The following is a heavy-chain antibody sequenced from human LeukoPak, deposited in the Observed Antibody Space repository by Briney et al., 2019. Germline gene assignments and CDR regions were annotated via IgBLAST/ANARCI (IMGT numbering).Heavy chain of an antibody. D-gene: IGHD3-10*01. V-gene: IGHV3-30-3*02. Sequence: TGGSLRLSCAASGFTFSSYAMHWVRQAPGKGLEWVAVISYDGSNKYYADSVKGRFTISRDNAKNSLYLQMNSLRAEDTAVYYCAKLGRNYFDYWGQGTLVTVSS. CDR2: ISYDGSNK. CDR3: AKLGRNYFDY. J-gene: IGHJ4*02. CDR1: GFTFSSYA.